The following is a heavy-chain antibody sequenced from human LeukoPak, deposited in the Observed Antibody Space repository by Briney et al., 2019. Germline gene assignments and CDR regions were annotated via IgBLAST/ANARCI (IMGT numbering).Heavy chain of an antibody. J-gene: IGHJ4*02. CDR3: TTDYYDSSGYYYGSDY. CDR2: ISYDGSNK. Sequence: GGSLRLSCAASGFTFSSYAMHWVRQAPGKGLEWVAVISYDGSNKYYADSVKGRFTISRDNSKNTLYLQMNSLKTEDTAVYYCTTDYYDSSGYYYGSDYWGQGTLVTVSS. CDR1: GFTFSSYA. V-gene: IGHV3-30*04. D-gene: IGHD3-22*01.